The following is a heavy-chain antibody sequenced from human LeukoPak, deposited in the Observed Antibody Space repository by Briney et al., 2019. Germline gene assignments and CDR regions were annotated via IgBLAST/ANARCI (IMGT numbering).Heavy chain of an antibody. CDR3: ARGRYCSSTSCSGGYYYMDV. Sequence: GASVKVSCKASGYTLTGYYMHWVRQAPGQGLEWMGWINPNSGGTNYAQKFQGRVTMTRDTSISTAYMELSRLRSEDTAVYYCARGRYCSSTSCSGGYYYMDVWGKGTTVTVSS. CDR2: INPNSGGT. D-gene: IGHD2-2*01. J-gene: IGHJ6*03. CDR1: GYTLTGYY. V-gene: IGHV1-2*02.